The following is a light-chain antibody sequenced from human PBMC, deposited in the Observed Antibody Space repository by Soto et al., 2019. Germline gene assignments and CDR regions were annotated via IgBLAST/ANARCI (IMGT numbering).Light chain of an antibody. CDR3: HQYASSPWT. V-gene: IGKV3-20*01. J-gene: IGKJ1*01. CDR1: QRVYSSY. Sequence: IMFTQSPGTLSLSTGASVTLSCRASQRVYSSYLAWYQQRPGQAPRLLFYDASIRATGIPDRFSGSGSGTDFSLTISTLETEDFAVYYCHQYASSPWTVGQGTKVDIK. CDR2: DAS.